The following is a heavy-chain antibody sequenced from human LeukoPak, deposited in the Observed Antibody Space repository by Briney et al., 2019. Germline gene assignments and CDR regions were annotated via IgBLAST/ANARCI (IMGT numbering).Heavy chain of an antibody. D-gene: IGHD3-9*01. J-gene: IGHJ4*02. CDR2: IRTTAEGAKYA. CDR3: ANGNRYAFDY. CDR1: GFSFTDNP. Sequence: GVSLRLSCATSGFSFTDNPMTWVRQAPGKGLEWISNIRTTAEGAKYAYYADSVKGRVTISRDDGKNTLYLHMNSLRDDDTAVFQGANGNRYAFDYWGQGILVTVSS. V-gene: IGHV3-48*02.